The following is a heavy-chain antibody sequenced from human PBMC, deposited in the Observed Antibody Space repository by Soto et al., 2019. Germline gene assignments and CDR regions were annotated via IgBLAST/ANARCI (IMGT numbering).Heavy chain of an antibody. D-gene: IGHD2-2*01. Sequence: SETLSLTCTVSGGSISSGGDYWSWIRQHPGKGLEWIGYIYHSGTTYYNPSLKSRVTISVDTSKNQFSLKLTSVTAADTAVYNCARVRGNQLLGWFDPWGQGTLVTVSS. CDR3: ARVRGNQLLGWFDP. J-gene: IGHJ5*02. CDR1: GGSISSGGDY. CDR2: IYHSGTT. V-gene: IGHV4-31*03.